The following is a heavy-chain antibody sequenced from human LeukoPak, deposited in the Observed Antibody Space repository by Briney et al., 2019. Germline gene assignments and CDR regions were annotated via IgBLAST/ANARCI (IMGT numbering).Heavy chain of an antibody. Sequence: PGGSLRLSCAASGFTFSSYAMSWVRQAPGKGLEWVSAISGSGGSTYYADSVKGRFTISRDNSKDALYLQMNGLRAEDTAVYYCATPRIRYFDWLYDYWGQGTLVTVSS. J-gene: IGHJ4*02. CDR3: ATPRIRYFDWLYDY. V-gene: IGHV3-23*01. D-gene: IGHD3-9*01. CDR1: GFTFSSYA. CDR2: ISGSGGST.